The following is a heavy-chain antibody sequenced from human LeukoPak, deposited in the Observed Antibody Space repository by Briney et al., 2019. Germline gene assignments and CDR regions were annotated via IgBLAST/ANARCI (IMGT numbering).Heavy chain of an antibody. CDR1: GFTFSTYW. Sequence: GGSLRLSCAASGFTFSTYWMSWVRQAPGKGLEWVANIKDDGSEKYYVDSVKGRFTISRDNAKNSLFLQMNSLRAEDTAAYYCARIRLRAFDIRGQGAMVTVPP. D-gene: IGHD1-1*01. V-gene: IGHV3-7*05. CDR3: ARIRLRAFDI. J-gene: IGHJ3*02. CDR2: IKDDGSEK.